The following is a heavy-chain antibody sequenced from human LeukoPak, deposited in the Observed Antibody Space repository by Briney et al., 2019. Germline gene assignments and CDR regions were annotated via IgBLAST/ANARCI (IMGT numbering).Heavy chain of an antibody. D-gene: IGHD5-24*01. J-gene: IGHJ5*02. CDR1: GESIRSTTF. V-gene: IGHV4-39*01. Sequence: PSETLSLTCSVSGESIRSTTFWGWIRQSPGMGLEWIASTSHAGISYYNPSLSSRVTVSADSSKNQFSLRLSSVTAADTAVYYCARRDGHSWDVGNWFDPWGQGTPVTVSS. CDR2: TSHAGIS. CDR3: ARRDGHSWDVGNWFDP.